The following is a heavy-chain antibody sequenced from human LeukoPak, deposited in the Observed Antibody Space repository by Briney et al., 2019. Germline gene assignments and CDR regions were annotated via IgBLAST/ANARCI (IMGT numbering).Heavy chain of an antibody. V-gene: IGHV4-38-2*02. CDR3: ARASHSIVGATEVDY. Sequence: SETLSLTCTVSGYSISSGYYWGWIRQPPGKGLEWIGSIYHSGSTYYNPSLKSRVTISVDTSKNQFSLKLSPVTAADTAVYYCARASHSIVGATEVDYWGQGTLVTVSS. D-gene: IGHD1-26*01. CDR2: IYHSGST. CDR1: GYSISSGYY. J-gene: IGHJ4*02.